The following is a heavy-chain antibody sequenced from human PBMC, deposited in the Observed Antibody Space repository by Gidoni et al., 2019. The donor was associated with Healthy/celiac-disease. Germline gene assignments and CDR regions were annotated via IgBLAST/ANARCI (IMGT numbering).Heavy chain of an antibody. CDR1: GFTFSTYW. D-gene: IGHD4-4*01. V-gene: IGHV3-74*01. CDR2: INRDGSGT. Sequence: EVQLVESGGGLVQPGGSLRLSCDASGFTFSTYWMHWVRQVPGKGLVWVSRINRDGSGTNYADSVKGRFTISRDNAKNTLYLHMNTLRVEDTAVYYGAGNYSHSGDWFDSWGRGTLVTVSS. J-gene: IGHJ5*01. CDR3: AGNYSHSGDWFDS.